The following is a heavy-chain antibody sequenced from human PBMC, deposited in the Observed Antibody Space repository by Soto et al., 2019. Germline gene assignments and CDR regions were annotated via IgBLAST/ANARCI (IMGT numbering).Heavy chain of an antibody. CDR3: ARAGITIFGVVPNDAFDI. Sequence: QVQLVQYGAEVKKPGSSVKVSCKASGGTFSSYTISWVRQAPGQGLEWMGRIIPILGIANYAQKFQGRVTITADKSTSTAYMELSSLRSKDTAVYYCARAGITIFGVVPNDAFDIWGQGTMVTVSS. CDR2: IIPILGIA. D-gene: IGHD3-3*01. V-gene: IGHV1-69*02. CDR1: GGTFSSYT. J-gene: IGHJ3*02.